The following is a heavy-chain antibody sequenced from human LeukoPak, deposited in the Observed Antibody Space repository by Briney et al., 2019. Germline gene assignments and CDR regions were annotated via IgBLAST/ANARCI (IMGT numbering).Heavy chain of an antibody. V-gene: IGHV3-21*01. CDR3: ARDISGRPGIAAPFDY. CDR1: GFTFSSYS. J-gene: IGHJ4*02. Sequence: PGGSLRLSCAASGFTFSSYSMNWVRQAPGKGLEWVSSISSSSSYIYYADSVKGRFTISRDNAKNSLYLQMNSLRAEDTAVYYCARDISGRPGIAAPFDYWGQGTLVTVSS. CDR2: ISSSSSYI. D-gene: IGHD6-13*01.